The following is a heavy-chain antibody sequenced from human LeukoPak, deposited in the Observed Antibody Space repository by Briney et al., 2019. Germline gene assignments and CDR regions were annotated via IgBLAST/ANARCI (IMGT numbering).Heavy chain of an antibody. D-gene: IGHD3-22*01. CDR1: GVTFSSYA. J-gene: IGHJ4*02. CDR2: ISGSGGST. CDR3: AKDVMLGSSDRSGYYYAPFDY. Sequence: TGGSLRLSCAASGVTFSSYAMSWVRQAPGKGLEWVSAISGSGGSTYYADSVKGRFTISRDNSKNTLYLQMNSLRAEDTAVYYCAKDVMLGSSDRSGYYYAPFDYWGQGTLVTVSS. V-gene: IGHV3-23*01.